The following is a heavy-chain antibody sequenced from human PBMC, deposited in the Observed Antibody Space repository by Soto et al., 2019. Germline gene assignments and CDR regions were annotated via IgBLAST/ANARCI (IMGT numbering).Heavy chain of an antibody. CDR3: AKEPVLRFLEWLPPGPVDY. V-gene: IGHV3-30*18. Sequence: GGSLRLSCAASGFTVSSYGMHWVRQAPGKGLEWVAVISYDGSNKYYADSVKGRFTISRDNSKNTLYLQMNSLRAEDTAVYYCAKEPVLRFLEWLPPGPVDYWGQGTLVTVSS. CDR2: ISYDGSNK. J-gene: IGHJ4*02. CDR1: GFTVSSYG. D-gene: IGHD3-3*01.